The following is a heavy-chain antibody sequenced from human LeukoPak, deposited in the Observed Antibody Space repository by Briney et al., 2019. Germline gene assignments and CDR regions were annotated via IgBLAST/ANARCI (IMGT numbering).Heavy chain of an antibody. CDR1: GFTFSTYA. V-gene: IGHV3-23*01. Sequence: GGSLRLSCAASGFTFSTYAMNWVRQAPGKGLDWVSGISGSGGSTYYADSVKGRFTISRDNSKNTLYLQMNSLRVEDTAVYYCANVRYFDWYYFDYWGQGALVTVSS. D-gene: IGHD3-9*01. CDR2: ISGSGGST. J-gene: IGHJ4*02. CDR3: ANVRYFDWYYFDY.